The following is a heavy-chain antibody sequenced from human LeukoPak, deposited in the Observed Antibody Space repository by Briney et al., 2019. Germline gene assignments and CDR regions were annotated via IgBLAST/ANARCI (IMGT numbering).Heavy chain of an antibody. D-gene: IGHD6-19*01. CDR1: GFTFSSYG. Sequence: EPGGSLRLSCAASGFTFSSYGMHWVRQAPGKGLEWVAVIWYDGSNKYYADSVKGRFTISRDNSKNTLYLQMNSLRAEDTAVYYCARDGAVAYYSDYWGQGTLVTVSS. V-gene: IGHV3-33*01. CDR2: IWYDGSNK. CDR3: ARDGAVAYYSDY. J-gene: IGHJ4*02.